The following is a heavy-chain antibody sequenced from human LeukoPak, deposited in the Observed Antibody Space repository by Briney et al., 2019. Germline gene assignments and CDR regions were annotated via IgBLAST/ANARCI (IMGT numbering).Heavy chain of an antibody. D-gene: IGHD1-1*01. V-gene: IGHV3-7*01. CDR2: IKPDGSEK. CDR3: AGDNWTDY. Sequence: PGGSLRLSCAAPGFTFSDYWMTWVRQAPGKGLEWVANIKPDGSEKYYVDSVKGRFTISRDNAKNSLYLQMNSLRAEDTAVYYCAGDNWTDYWGQGTLVTVSS. CDR1: GFTFSDYW. J-gene: IGHJ4*02.